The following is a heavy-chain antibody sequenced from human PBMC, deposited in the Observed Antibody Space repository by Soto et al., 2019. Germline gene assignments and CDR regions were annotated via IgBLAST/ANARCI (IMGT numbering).Heavy chain of an antibody. CDR1: GFTFNTYD. D-gene: IGHD3-10*01. J-gene: IGHJ4*02. CDR2: IGSAGDT. CDR3: ASRGARIY. V-gene: IGHV3-13*04. Sequence: EVHLVESGGGLVQPGGSLRLSCAASGFTFNTYDMHWVRQEAGKGLEWVSAIGSAGDTYYAASVMGRFTISRENAKNSFYLQMNSLRAGDTAVYYCASRGARIYWGQGAQVTVSS.